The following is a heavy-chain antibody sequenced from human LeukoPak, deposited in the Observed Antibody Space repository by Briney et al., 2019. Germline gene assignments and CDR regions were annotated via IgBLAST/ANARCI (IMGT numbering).Heavy chain of an antibody. CDR3: ARDRLHSLDY. V-gene: IGHV3-30*03. D-gene: IGHD2-21*01. Sequence: GGSLRLSCAASGFTFSSYSMNWVRQAPGKGLEWVAVISYDGSNKYYADSVKGRFTISRDNSKNTLYLQMNSLRAEDTAVYYCARDRLHSLDYWGQGTLVTVSS. CDR2: ISYDGSNK. J-gene: IGHJ4*02. CDR1: GFTFSSYS.